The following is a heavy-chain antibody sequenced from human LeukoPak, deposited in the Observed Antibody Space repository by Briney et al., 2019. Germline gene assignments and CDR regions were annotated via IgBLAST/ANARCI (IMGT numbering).Heavy chain of an antibody. CDR2: ISAYNGNT. J-gene: IGHJ2*01. Sequence: ASVKVSCKASGYTFTGYGISWVRQAPGQGLEWMGWISAYNGNTNYAQKLQGRVTMTTDTSTSTAYMELRSLRSDDTAVYYCARGNTMVRGVINPNYGYFDLWGRGTLVTVSS. V-gene: IGHV1-18*01. CDR1: GYTFTGYG. D-gene: IGHD3-10*01. CDR3: ARGNTMVRGVINPNYGYFDL.